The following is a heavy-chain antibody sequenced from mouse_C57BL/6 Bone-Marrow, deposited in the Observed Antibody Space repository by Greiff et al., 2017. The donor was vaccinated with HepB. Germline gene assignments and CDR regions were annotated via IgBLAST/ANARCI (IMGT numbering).Heavy chain of an antibody. CDR1: GFNIKDDY. D-gene: IGHD1-1*01. J-gene: IGHJ3*01. CDR2: IDPENGDT. CDR3: ARPGSSYWFAY. V-gene: IGHV14-4*01. Sequence: VQLQQSGAELVRPGASVKLSCTASGFNIKDDYMHWVKQRPEQGLEWIGWIDPENGDTEYASKFQGKATLTVDTSSSTAYMELHSLTSEDSAVYFCARPGSSYWFAYWGQGTLVTVSA.